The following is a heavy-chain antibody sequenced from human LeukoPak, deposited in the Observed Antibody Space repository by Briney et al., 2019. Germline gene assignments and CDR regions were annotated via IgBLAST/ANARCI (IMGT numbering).Heavy chain of an antibody. D-gene: IGHD2-8*01. CDR2: ISWNSGSI. J-gene: IGHJ4*02. CDR1: GFTFDDYA. Sequence: PGGSLRLSCAASGFTFDDYAMHWVRQAPGKGLEWVSGISWNSGSIGYADSVKGRFTISRDNARNSRYLQMNSLRAEDTAVYYCARQGNDYGDYWGQGTLVTVSS. V-gene: IGHV3-9*01. CDR3: ARQGNDYGDY.